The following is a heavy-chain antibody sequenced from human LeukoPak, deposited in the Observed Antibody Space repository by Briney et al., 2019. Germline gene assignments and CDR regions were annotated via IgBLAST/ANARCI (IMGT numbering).Heavy chain of an antibody. Sequence: SETLSLTCTVSGGSISSYYWSWIRQPPGKGLEWIGYIYYSGSTNYNPSLKSRVTISVDTSKNQFSLKLSSVTAADTAVYYSARRGYYDSSGYYFDYWGQGTLVTVSS. CDR1: GGSISSYY. D-gene: IGHD3-22*01. CDR3: ARRGYYDSSGYYFDY. V-gene: IGHV4-59*01. J-gene: IGHJ4*02. CDR2: IYYSGST.